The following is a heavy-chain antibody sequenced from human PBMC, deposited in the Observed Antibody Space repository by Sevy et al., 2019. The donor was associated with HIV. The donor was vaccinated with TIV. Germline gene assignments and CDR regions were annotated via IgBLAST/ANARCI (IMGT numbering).Heavy chain of an antibody. CDR2: IYYTGST. V-gene: IGHV4-59*01. CDR1: GGSISAYY. D-gene: IGHD6-19*01. CDR3: ARSPPVRSGGDSLNWFDP. Sequence: SETLSLTCTVSGGSISAYYWSWIRQPPGKPLEYIGYIYYTGSTNYNPSLKSRVTISVDTSKNQFSLKLKSVTAADTAVYFCARSPPVRSGGDSLNWFDPWGQGTLVTVSS. J-gene: IGHJ5*02.